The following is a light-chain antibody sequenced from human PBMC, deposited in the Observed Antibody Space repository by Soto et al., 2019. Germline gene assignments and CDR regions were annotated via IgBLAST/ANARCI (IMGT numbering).Light chain of an antibody. J-gene: IGKJ4*01. V-gene: IGKV3-15*01. CDR2: DTS. Sequence: IVMTQSPATLSVSPGERATLSCRASQSFSSSLAWYQQKPGQAPRLLIYDTSARATGIPARFSGSGSGTEFTLTVSSLQSEDFAVYYCQQYNNWPFTFGGGPKVEI. CDR3: QQYNNWPFT. CDR1: QSFSSS.